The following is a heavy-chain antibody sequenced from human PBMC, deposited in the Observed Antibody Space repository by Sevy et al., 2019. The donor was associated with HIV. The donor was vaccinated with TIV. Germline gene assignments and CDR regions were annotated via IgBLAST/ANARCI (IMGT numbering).Heavy chain of an antibody. CDR2: IIPIFGTA. D-gene: IGHD2-15*01. V-gene: IGHV1-69*13. J-gene: IGHJ4*02. CDR3: ASLAPLGYCSGGSCYDWDYFDY. CDR1: GGTFSSYA. Sequence: ASVKVSCKASGGTFSSYAISWVRQAPGQGLEWMGGIIPIFGTANYAQKFQGRVTITADESTSTAYMELSSLRSEDTAGYYCASLAPLGYCSGGSCYDWDYFDYWGQGTLVTVSS.